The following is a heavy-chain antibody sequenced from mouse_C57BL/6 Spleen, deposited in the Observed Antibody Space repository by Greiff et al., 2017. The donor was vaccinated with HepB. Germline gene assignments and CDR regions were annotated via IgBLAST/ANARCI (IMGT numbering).Heavy chain of an antibody. CDR2: IHPSDSDT. D-gene: IGHD3-2*02. CDR1: GYTFTSYC. CDR3: AMSGQLRLRFAY. Sequence: VQLQQSGAELVKPGASVKVSCKASGYTFTSYCMHWVKQRPGQGLEWIGRIHPSDSDTNYNQKFKGKATLTVDKSSSTAYMQLSSLTSDDSAVYYCAMSGQLRLRFAYWGQGTLVTVSA. J-gene: IGHJ3*01. V-gene: IGHV1-74*01.